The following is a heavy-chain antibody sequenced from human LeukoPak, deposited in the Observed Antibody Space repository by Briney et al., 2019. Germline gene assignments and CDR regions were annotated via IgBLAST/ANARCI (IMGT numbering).Heavy chain of an antibody. CDR1: GFTFSSYG. D-gene: IGHD1-26*01. J-gene: IGHJ3*02. CDR2: ISGSGGST. V-gene: IGHV3-23*01. Sequence: GGSLRLSCAASGFTFSSYGMSWVRQAPGKGLEWVSAISGSGGSTYYADSVKGRFTISRDNSKNTLYLQMNSLRAEDTAVYYCARVSFWVGATRDDAFDIWGQGTMVTVSS. CDR3: ARVSFWVGATRDDAFDI.